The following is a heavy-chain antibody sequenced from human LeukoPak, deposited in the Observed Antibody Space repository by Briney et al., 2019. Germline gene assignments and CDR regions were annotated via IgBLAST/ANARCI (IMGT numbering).Heavy chain of an antibody. D-gene: IGHD5-18*01. J-gene: IGHJ4*02. CDR2: IIPIFGTA. CDR1: GDTFSRYT. Sequence: GASVKVSCKASGDTFSRYTISWVRQAPGQGLEWMGGIIPIFGTANYAQKFQGRVTITADEFTSTAYMELSSLRSEDTAVYYCAGDQGRGYSYGVLTDWGQGTLVIVSS. CDR3: AGDQGRGYSYGVLTD. V-gene: IGHV1-69*13.